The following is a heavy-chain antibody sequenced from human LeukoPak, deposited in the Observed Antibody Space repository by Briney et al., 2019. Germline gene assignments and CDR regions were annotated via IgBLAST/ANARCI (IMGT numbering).Heavy chain of an antibody. CDR2: IYSGASR. D-gene: IGHD6-19*01. CDR3: AKGSSAWYGWFDP. J-gene: IGHJ5*02. Sequence: PGGSLRLSCSASGSSVSGNYMSWVRQAPGRGLEWVSVIYSGASRYYADSVRGRFIISRDNSKNTLYLQMNSLRAEDTALYYCAKGSSAWYGWFDPWGQGTLVTVSS. V-gene: IGHV3-66*01. CDR1: GSSVSGNY.